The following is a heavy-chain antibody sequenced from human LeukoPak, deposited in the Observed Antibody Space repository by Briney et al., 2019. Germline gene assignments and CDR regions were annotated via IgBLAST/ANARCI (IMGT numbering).Heavy chain of an antibody. D-gene: IGHD3-10*01. Sequence: GASVKVSCKASGGTFSSYAISWVRQAPGQGLEWMGGIIPIFGTANYAQKFQGRVTITADESTSTAYMELSSLRSEDTAVYYCARDPAQYYYGSGSYYTADDAFDIWGQGTMVTVSS. V-gene: IGHV1-69*13. CDR2: IIPIFGTA. CDR3: ARDPAQYYYGSGSYYTADDAFDI. J-gene: IGHJ3*02. CDR1: GGTFSSYA.